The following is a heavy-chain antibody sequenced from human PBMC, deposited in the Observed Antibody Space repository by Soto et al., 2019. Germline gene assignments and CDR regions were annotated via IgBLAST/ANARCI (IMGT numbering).Heavy chain of an antibody. CDR1: GYTFTRYG. Sequence: GASVKVSCKASGYTFTRYGISWVRQAPGQGLEWMGWISGYNGDTNYAQKFQDRVSMTIDTSTGTAYMELRSLTSDDTAIYYCAKIGQPPYYYYGLDVWGQGTKVTVSS. CDR3: AKIGQPPYYYYGLDV. CDR2: ISGYNGDT. J-gene: IGHJ6*02. D-gene: IGHD2-21*01. V-gene: IGHV1-18*01.